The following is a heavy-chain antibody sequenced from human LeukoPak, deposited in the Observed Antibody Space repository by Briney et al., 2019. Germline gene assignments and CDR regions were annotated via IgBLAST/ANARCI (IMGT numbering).Heavy chain of an antibody. V-gene: IGHV3-21*01. CDR1: GFTFSSYS. CDR2: ISSSSSYI. CDR3: AREKPALTYYYDSSGYYYFDY. J-gene: IGHJ4*02. Sequence: GGSLRLSCAASGFTFSSYSMNWVRQAPGKGLEWVSSISSSSSYIYYADSVKGRFTISRDNAKKSLYLQMNSLRAEDTAVYYCAREKPALTYYYDSSGYYYFDYWGQGTLVTVSS. D-gene: IGHD3-22*01.